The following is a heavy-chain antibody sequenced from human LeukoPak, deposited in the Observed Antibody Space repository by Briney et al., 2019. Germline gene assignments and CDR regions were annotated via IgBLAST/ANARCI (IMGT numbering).Heavy chain of an antibody. Sequence: GTSLRLSCAASGFTFSSYAMHWGRQAPGKGLEWVAVISYDGSNKYYADSVKGRFTISRDNSKNTLYLQMNSLRAEDTAVYYCARDLSSGWYGGVFDYWGQGTLVTVSS. CDR2: ISYDGSNK. V-gene: IGHV3-30*01. CDR1: GFTFSSYA. D-gene: IGHD6-19*01. CDR3: ARDLSSGWYGGVFDY. J-gene: IGHJ4*02.